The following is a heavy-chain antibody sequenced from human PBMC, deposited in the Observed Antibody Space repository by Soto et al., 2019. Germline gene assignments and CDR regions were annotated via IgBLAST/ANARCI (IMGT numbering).Heavy chain of an antibody. D-gene: IGHD6-13*01. CDR1: GGSFSCYY. Sequence: SETLSLTCAVYGGSFSCYYWSWIRQPPGKGLEWIGEINHSGSTNYNPSLKSRVTISVDTSKNQFSLKLSSVTAADTAVYYCARVTIAAAGTGFDYWGQGTLVTVSS. V-gene: IGHV4-34*01. CDR2: INHSGST. CDR3: ARVTIAAAGTGFDY. J-gene: IGHJ4*02.